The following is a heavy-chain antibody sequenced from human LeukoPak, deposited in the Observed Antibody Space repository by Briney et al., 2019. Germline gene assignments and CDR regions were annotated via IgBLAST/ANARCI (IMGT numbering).Heavy chain of an antibody. D-gene: IGHD5-18*01. CDR2: ISSSDTST. J-gene: IGHJ4*02. V-gene: IGHV3-11*05. CDR3: AKDSDDGSGCGYSHFDY. CDR1: GFTFSDYY. Sequence: GGSLRLSCAASGFTFSDYYMSWIRQAPGKGLEWVSYISSSDTSTNYADSVKGRFTISRDNSKNTLYLQMNSLRAEDTAVYYCAKDSDDGSGCGYSHFDYWGQGTLVTVSS.